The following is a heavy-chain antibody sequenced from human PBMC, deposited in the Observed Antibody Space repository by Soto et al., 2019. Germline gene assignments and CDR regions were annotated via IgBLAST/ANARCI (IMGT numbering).Heavy chain of an antibody. Sequence: SSETLSLTCVVSNGSISSYYWSWIRQPPGKGLEWIGYIYYSGSTNYNPSLKSRVTISVDTSKNQFSLKLSSVTAADTAVYYCARQISRKYDYIWESYRYTDYFDYWGQGTLVTVSS. V-gene: IGHV4-59*08. D-gene: IGHD3-16*02. CDR1: NGSISSYY. J-gene: IGHJ4*02. CDR3: ARQISRKYDYIWESYRYTDYFDY. CDR2: IYYSGST.